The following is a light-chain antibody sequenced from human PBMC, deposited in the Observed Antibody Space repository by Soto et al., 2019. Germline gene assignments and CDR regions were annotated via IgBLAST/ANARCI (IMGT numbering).Light chain of an antibody. V-gene: IGLV2-14*01. CDR2: DVS. CDR1: SSDVGGYNY. CDR3: SSYTSSSTVV. J-gene: IGLJ2*01. Sequence: VLTQPASVSGSPGQSITISCTGTSSDVGGYNYVSWYQQHPGKAPKLMIYDVSNRPSGVSNRFSGSKSGNTASLTISGLQAEDEADYYCSSYTSSSTVVFDGKTK.